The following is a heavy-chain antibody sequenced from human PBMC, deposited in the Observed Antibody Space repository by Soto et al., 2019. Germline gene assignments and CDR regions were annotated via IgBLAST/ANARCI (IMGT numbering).Heavy chain of an antibody. CDR1: GGSISSSNW. V-gene: IGHV4-4*02. CDR2: IYHSGST. J-gene: IGHJ5*02. CDR3: ARYKQQLANNWLDP. Sequence: QVQLQESGPGLVKPSGTLSLTCAVSGGSISSSNWWSWVRQPPGKGLEWIGEIYHSGSTNYNPSRKSRVTXIVYKXXNQFPLKQSSVTAADTAVYYCARYKQQLANNWLDPWGQGTLVTVSS. D-gene: IGHD6-13*01.